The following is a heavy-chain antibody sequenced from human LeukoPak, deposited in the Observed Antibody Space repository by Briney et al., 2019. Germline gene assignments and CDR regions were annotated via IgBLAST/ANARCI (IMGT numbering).Heavy chain of an antibody. Sequence: GGSLRLSCAASGFTFSSYEMNWVRQAPGKGLEWVSSISSSGSYIYYADSVKGRFTISRDNAKNSLYLQVNSLRAEDTAVYYCARVGPWVNPDYYYYYMDVWGKGTTVTVSS. D-gene: IGHD1-14*01. J-gene: IGHJ6*03. CDR3: ARVGPWVNPDYYYYYMDV. V-gene: IGHV3-21*01. CDR1: GFTFSSYE. CDR2: ISSSGSYI.